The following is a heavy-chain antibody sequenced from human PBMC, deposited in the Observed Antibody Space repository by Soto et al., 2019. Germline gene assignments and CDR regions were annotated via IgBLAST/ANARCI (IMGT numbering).Heavy chain of an antibody. CDR2: MSPNGNNQ. CDR3: ATGANFYYDTSRY. Sequence: GGSLRLSCAAPGFTFSIYALHWVRQAATNGLEWVAVMSPNGNNQYYADSVKGRFTISRDTSKSTLYLQMTSLRPDDTAVYYCATGANFYYDTSRYWGQGTLVTVSS. D-gene: IGHD3-22*01. V-gene: IGHV3-30-3*01. CDR1: GFTFSIYA. J-gene: IGHJ4*02.